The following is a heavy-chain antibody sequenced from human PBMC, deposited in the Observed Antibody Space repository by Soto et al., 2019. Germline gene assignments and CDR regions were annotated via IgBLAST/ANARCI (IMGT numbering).Heavy chain of an antibody. CDR3: ATRIGNIGWYWLDT. Sequence: SVKVSCKASGFTFSSSAVQWVRQARGQRLEWIGWIVLGNGNTNYAQKFQERVTITRDMSTSTAYMEVRSLTFEDTAVYYCATRIGNIGWYWLDTWGQGTLVTVSS. V-gene: IGHV1-58*01. D-gene: IGHD6-19*01. CDR1: GFTFSSSA. CDR2: IVLGNGNT. J-gene: IGHJ5*02.